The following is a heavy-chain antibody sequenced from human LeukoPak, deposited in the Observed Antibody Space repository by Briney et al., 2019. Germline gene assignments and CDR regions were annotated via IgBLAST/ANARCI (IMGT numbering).Heavy chain of an antibody. CDR1: GGHFSGYY. Sequence: SETLSLTCAVCGGHFSGYYWSWIRQPPGKGLEWIGEINHSGSTNYNPSLKSRVTISLDTSKNQFSLKLSSVTAADTAVYYCARGRVSLDPWGQGTLVTVSS. CDR2: INHSGST. CDR3: ARGRVSLDP. V-gene: IGHV4-34*01. J-gene: IGHJ5*02.